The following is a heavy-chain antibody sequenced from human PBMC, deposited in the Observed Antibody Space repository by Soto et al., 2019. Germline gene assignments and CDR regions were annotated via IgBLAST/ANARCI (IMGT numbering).Heavy chain of an antibody. CDR3: ARETYDILTGYLCAFDY. CDR1: GVSISSSSYY. Sequence: SETLSLTCTVSGVSISSSSYYWGWIRQPPGKGLEWIGSIYYSGSTYYNPSLKSRVTISVDTSKNQFSLKLSSVTAADTAVYYCARETYDILTGYLCAFDYWGQGTLVTVSS. J-gene: IGHJ4*02. CDR2: IYYSGST. D-gene: IGHD3-9*01. V-gene: IGHV4-39*02.